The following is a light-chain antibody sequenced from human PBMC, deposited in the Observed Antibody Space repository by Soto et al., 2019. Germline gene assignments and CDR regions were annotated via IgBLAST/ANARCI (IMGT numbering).Light chain of an antibody. CDR2: EVS. V-gene: IGLV2-14*01. CDR3: NSYTSSSTLV. J-gene: IGLJ3*02. Sequence: QSALTQPASVSGSPGQSITISCTGTSSDVGGYNYVSWYQQYPGKAPKLMIYEVSNRPSGVSNRFSGSKSGNTASLTISGLRAEDEADYYCNSYTSSSTLVFGGGTKVTVL. CDR1: SSDVGGYNY.